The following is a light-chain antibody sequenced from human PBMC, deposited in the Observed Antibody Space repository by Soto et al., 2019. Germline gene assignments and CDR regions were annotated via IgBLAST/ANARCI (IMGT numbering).Light chain of an antibody. Sequence: DIQMTQSPSTLSASVGDRVTITCRASQSISSWLAWYQQKPGKAPKLLIYDASSLESGVPSRFSGSGSWTEFTLTISSLQPDDFVTYYCQQYNTHPETFGQGTKVEVK. CDR2: DAS. V-gene: IGKV1-5*01. CDR1: QSISSW. J-gene: IGKJ1*01. CDR3: QQYNTHPET.